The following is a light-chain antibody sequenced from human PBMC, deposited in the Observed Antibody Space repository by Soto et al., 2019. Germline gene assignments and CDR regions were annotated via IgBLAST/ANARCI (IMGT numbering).Light chain of an antibody. J-gene: IGLJ3*02. CDR1: SSNLGQNP. CDR2: SNS. V-gene: IGLV1-44*01. Sequence: QSVLTQPPSASGTPGQRVTISCSGSSSNLGQNPVHWYQQLPGTAPKLLIYSNSYRPSGVPARCSGSKSGTSASLAISGLQSDDEAEYYCAAWDDSLNGTWVFGGGTKLTVL. CDR3: AAWDDSLNGTWV.